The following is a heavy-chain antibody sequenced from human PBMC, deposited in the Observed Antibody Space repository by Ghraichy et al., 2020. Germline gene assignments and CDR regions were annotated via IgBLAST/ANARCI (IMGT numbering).Heavy chain of an antibody. D-gene: IGHD5-24*01. CDR1: GDSISSMLHF. CDR3: ARARRDGYDQTWFDS. Sequence: SQTLSLTCSVSGDSISSMLHFWAWVRQPPGQGLEWVGSIYFSGSTYYNPSLRSRVTISVDTSKNNFSLNVRSVTAADTAVYYFARARRDGYDQTWFDSWGQGTPVTVSS. CDR2: IYFSGST. V-gene: IGHV4-39*02. J-gene: IGHJ5*01.